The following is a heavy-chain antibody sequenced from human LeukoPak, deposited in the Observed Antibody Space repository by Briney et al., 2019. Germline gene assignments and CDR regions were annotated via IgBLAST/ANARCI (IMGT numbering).Heavy chain of an antibody. D-gene: IGHD5-24*01. J-gene: IGHJ4*02. V-gene: IGHV4-38-2*02. Sequence: SETLALTCIVSGYSISGGYYWDWIRPPPGKGLEWIGSIYHSGITYYNPSLKSRVTISVDTSKNQFSLKLSSVTAADTAVYYCARGRWLQPYWGQGTLVTVSS. CDR2: IYHSGIT. CDR3: ARGRWLQPY. CDR1: GYSISGGYY.